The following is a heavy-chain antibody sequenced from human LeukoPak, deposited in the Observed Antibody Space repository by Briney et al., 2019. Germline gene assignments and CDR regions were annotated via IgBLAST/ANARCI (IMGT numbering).Heavy chain of an antibody. Sequence: PSETLSLTCTVSGGSISSYYWSWIRQPPGKGLEWIGYIYYSGSTNYNPSLKSRVTISVDTSKNQFSLKLSSVTAADTAVYYCARANDIRAFDIWGQGTMVTVSS. CDR1: GGSISSYY. CDR3: ARANDIRAFDI. D-gene: IGHD3-9*01. V-gene: IGHV4-59*01. J-gene: IGHJ3*02. CDR2: IYYSGST.